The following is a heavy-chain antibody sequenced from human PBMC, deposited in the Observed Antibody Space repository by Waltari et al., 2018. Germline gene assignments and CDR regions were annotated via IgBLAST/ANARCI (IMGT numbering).Heavy chain of an antibody. D-gene: IGHD6-19*01. J-gene: IGHJ4*02. CDR3: ARGFDGWPFDY. CDR2: IHHSGST. Sequence: QVLLKESGSGLVKPSGTLSLACDVSGGSFSSNDWRSWVRKPPGKGLEWIGEIHHSGSTNYNPSRKRRVVMSVDTSKNQVTLTMESVSAADTAVYYCARGFDGWPFDYWGQGILVIVSS. CDR1: GGSFSSNDW. V-gene: IGHV4-4*02.